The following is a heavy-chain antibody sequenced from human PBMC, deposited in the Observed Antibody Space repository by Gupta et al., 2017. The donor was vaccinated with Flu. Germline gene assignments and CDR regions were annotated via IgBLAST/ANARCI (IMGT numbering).Heavy chain of an antibody. D-gene: IGHD1-26*01. Sequence: QVQLVQPGAEVKKPGSSVKVSCKASGGTFSSYAISWVRQAPGQGLEWMGGIIPIFGTANYAQKFQGRVTITADKSTSTAYMELSSLRSEDTAVYYCARGQVGATTWKGAFDIWGQGTMVTVSS. CDR2: IIPIFGTA. J-gene: IGHJ3*02. CDR1: GGTFSSYA. V-gene: IGHV1-69*06. CDR3: ARGQVGATTWKGAFDI.